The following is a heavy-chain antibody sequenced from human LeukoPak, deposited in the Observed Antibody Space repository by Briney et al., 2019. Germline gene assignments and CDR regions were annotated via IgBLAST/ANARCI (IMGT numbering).Heavy chain of an antibody. J-gene: IGHJ5*02. V-gene: IGHV1-2*02. CDR1: GYTFTSYG. Sequence: ASVKVSCKASGYTFTSYGISWVRQAPGQGLEWMGWINPNSGGTNYAQKFQGRVTMTRDTSISTAYMELSRLRSDDTAVYYCARSRPTAFTIVNNWFDPWGQGTLVTVSS. D-gene: IGHD3-9*01. CDR3: ARSRPTAFTIVNNWFDP. CDR2: INPNSGGT.